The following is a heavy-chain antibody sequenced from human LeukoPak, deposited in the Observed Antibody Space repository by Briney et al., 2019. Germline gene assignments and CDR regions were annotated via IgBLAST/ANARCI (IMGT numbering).Heavy chain of an antibody. CDR2: ISGDGTRT. CDR1: GFSFNNYV. J-gene: IGHJ4*02. D-gene: IGHD2-21*01. CDR3: AKTVVVITFRFDS. Sequence: GGSLRLSCAASGFSFNNYVMSWVRQAPGKGLEWVSAISGDGTRTYYADSVKGRFTISRDNSKNTLDLQMNSLRAEDTAIYYCAKTVVVITFRFDSWGQGSLVTVSS. V-gene: IGHV3-23*01.